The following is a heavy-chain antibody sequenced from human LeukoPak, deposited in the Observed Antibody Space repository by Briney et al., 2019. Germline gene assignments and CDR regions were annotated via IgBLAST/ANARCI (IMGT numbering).Heavy chain of an antibody. CDR1: GFTVSSIY. J-gene: IGHJ5*02. Sequence: GGSLRLSCAVSGFTVSSIYMSWVRQAPGKGLEWVSSIYSDGNTYYADSVKGRFTISRDSSRNTLYLQMNSLRVDDSAVYYCAGDTHSSSWYDHWGQGTLVTVSS. CDR2: IYSDGNT. D-gene: IGHD6-13*01. CDR3: AGDTHSSSWYDH. V-gene: IGHV3-53*01.